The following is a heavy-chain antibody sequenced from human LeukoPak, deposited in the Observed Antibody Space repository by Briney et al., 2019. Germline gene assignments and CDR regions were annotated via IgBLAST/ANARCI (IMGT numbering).Heavy chain of an antibody. D-gene: IGHD1-7*01. Sequence: ASVKVSCKASGYTFTGYHIHWVRQAPGQGLEWMGRINPNSGGTNYAQKFQGRVTMTRDTSISTAYMELSRLRSDDTAVYYCAREMFKLELDYYYYMDVWGKGTTVTVSS. V-gene: IGHV1-2*06. CDR1: GYTFTGYH. CDR3: AREMFKLELDYYYYMDV. J-gene: IGHJ6*03. CDR2: INPNSGGT.